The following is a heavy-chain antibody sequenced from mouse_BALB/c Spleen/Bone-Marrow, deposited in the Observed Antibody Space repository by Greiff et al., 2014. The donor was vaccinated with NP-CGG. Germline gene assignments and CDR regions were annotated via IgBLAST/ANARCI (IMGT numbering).Heavy chain of an antibody. CDR2: ILPGSGST. J-gene: IGHJ4*01. Sequence: VQLQQSGAELMKPGASVKISCKATGYTFSSYWIEWVKQRPGHGLEWIGEILPGSGSTNYNEKFKGKATFTADTSSNTAYMQLSSPTSEDSAVYYCAREDIATVVEMDYWGQGTSVTVSS. V-gene: IGHV1-9*01. D-gene: IGHD1-1*01. CDR3: AREDIATVVEMDY. CDR1: GYTFSSYW.